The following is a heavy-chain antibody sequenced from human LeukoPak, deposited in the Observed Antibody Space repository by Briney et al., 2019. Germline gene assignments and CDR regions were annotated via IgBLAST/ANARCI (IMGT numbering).Heavy chain of an antibody. CDR1: GYTFTGCY. D-gene: IGHD3-3*01. J-gene: IGHJ4*02. CDR2: INPNSGGT. Sequence: ASVKVCCKASGYTFTGCYMHWVRPAPGQGLEWMRWINPNSGGTNYAQKFQGRVTMTRDTSISTAYMEQSRLRSDDTAVYYCARAYYDFWSGYHYYFDYWGQGTLVTVSS. CDR3: ARAYYDFWSGYHYYFDY. V-gene: IGHV1-2*02.